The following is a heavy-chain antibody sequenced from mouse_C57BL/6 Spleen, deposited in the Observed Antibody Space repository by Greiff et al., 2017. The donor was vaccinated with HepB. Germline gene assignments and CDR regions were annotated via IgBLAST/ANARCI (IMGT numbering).Heavy chain of an antibody. CDR3: ARYGPAYYYGSSDYYAMDY. D-gene: IGHD1-1*01. Sequence: VQLQQSGPELVKPGASVKISCKASGYTFTDYYMNWVKQSHGKSLEWIGDINPNNGGTSYNQKFKGKATLTVDKSSSTAYMELRSLTSEDSAVYYCARYGPAYYYGSSDYYAMDYWGQGTSVTVSS. V-gene: IGHV1-26*01. CDR1: GYTFTDYY. CDR2: INPNNGGT. J-gene: IGHJ4*01.